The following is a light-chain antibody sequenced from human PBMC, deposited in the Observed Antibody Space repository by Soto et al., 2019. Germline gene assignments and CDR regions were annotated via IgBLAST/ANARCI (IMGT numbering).Light chain of an antibody. Sequence: QSVLTQPASVSGSPGQSITISCTGTSSDVGGYNYVSWYQQHPGKAPKLMIYDVSNRPSGVSNRFSGSKSGNTASLTISGLQAEDEAHYYCSSYTSSSTLEVVFGGGTQLTVL. V-gene: IGLV2-14*01. CDR2: DVS. CDR3: SSYTSSSTLEVV. CDR1: SSDVGGYNY. J-gene: IGLJ2*01.